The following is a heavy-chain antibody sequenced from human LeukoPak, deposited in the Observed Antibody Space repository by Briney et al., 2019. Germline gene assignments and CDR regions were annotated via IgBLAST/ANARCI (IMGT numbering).Heavy chain of an antibody. CDR3: AREGSSGYYYSST. Sequence: SETLSLTCAVSGGSISSSNWWSWVRQPPGKGLEWIGEIYHSGSTNYNPSLKSRVTISVDKSKNQFSLKLSSVTAADTAVYYCAREGSSGYYYSSTWGQGTLVTVSS. D-gene: IGHD3-22*01. CDR2: IYHSGST. CDR1: GGSISSSNW. V-gene: IGHV4-4*02. J-gene: IGHJ5*02.